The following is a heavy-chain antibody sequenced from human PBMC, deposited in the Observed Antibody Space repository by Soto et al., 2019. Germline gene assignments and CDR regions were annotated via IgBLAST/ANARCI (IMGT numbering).Heavy chain of an antibody. CDR3: AKDLVNDFWSGYYTGDIRGFDY. Sequence: PGGSLRLSCAASGFTFSSYAMSWDRQAPGKGLEWVSAISGSGGSTYYADSVKGRFTISRDNSKNTLYLQMNSLRAEDTAVYYCAKDLVNDFWSGYYTGDIRGFDYWGQGTLVTVSS. D-gene: IGHD3-3*01. CDR2: ISGSGGST. J-gene: IGHJ4*02. V-gene: IGHV3-23*01. CDR1: GFTFSSYA.